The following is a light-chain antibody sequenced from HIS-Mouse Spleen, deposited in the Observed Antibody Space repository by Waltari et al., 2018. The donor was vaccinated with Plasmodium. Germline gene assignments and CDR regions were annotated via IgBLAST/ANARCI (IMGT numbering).Light chain of an antibody. CDR3: QVWDSSSDHPV. CDR2: DDS. Sequence: SYVLTPPPSVSVAPGQPARLTCGGNNIGIKSVHWYQTKPGPAPVLVVYDDSDLPSGIPERCAGCKSGNTATLTISRGEAGDEADYYCQVWDSSSDHPVFGGGTKLTVL. J-gene: IGLJ3*02. CDR1: NIGIKS. V-gene: IGLV3-21*02.